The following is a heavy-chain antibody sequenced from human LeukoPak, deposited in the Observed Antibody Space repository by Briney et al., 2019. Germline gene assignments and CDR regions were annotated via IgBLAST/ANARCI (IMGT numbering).Heavy chain of an antibody. Sequence: SETLSLTCTVSGGSISSSSYYWGWIRQPPGKGLEWIGSIYYSGSTYYNPSPKSRVTISVDTSKNQFSLKLSSVTAADTAVYYCASSVVVTADFDYWGQGTLVTVSS. D-gene: IGHD2-21*02. CDR3: ASSVVVTADFDY. V-gene: IGHV4-39*01. CDR2: IYYSGST. J-gene: IGHJ4*02. CDR1: GGSISSSSYY.